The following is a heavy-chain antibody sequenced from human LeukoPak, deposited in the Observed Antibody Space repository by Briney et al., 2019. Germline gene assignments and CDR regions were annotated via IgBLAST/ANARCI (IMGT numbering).Heavy chain of an antibody. CDR1: GGSFSGYY. J-gene: IGHJ4*02. CDR3: ARVTYCGGDCYYPDY. Sequence: PSETLSLTCAVYGGSFSGYYWSWIRQPPGKGLEWIGEINHSGSTNYNPSLKNRVTISVDTSKNQFSLKLSSVTAADTAVYYCARVTYCGGDCYYPDYWGQGTLVTVSS. CDR2: INHSGST. V-gene: IGHV4-34*01. D-gene: IGHD2-21*02.